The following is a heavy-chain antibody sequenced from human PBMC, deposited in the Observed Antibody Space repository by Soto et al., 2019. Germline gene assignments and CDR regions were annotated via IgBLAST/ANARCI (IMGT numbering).Heavy chain of an antibody. D-gene: IGHD3-10*01. CDR3: ARGHYFGSGSTD. Sequence: QLQLQESGSGLVKPSQPLSLTCAVSGDSISGGGFSWNWIRQSPGKGLEWSGYIYPSGTSYFNPSLKSRAAISLDKSRNQCSLRLSSMTAADTAVYYCARGHYFGSGSTDWGHGPLVTVSS. CDR1: GDSISGGGFS. J-gene: IGHJ4*01. CDR2: IYPSGTS. V-gene: IGHV4-30-2*06.